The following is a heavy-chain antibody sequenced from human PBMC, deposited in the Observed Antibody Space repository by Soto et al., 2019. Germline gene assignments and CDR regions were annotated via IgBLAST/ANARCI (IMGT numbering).Heavy chain of an antibody. CDR3: ARGGGGYYFGY. V-gene: IGHV4-59*01. Sequence: SATLSHTCTVSGGSISTYYWSWIRQPPGKGLEWIGYIYYSGNTNYNPSLKSRVTISIDTSKNQFSLKLSSVTAADTAVYYCARGGGGYYFGYWGQGTLVTVS. CDR1: GGSISTYY. D-gene: IGHD2-15*01. CDR2: IYYSGNT. J-gene: IGHJ4*02.